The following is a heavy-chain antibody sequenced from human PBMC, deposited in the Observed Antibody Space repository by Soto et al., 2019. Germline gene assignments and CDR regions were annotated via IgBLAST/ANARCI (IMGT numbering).Heavy chain of an antibody. CDR2: IFPMFGTA. CDR3: ARVGPAHYYDSSGYYSPLDY. J-gene: IGHJ4*02. CDR1: GDTFSSYA. Sequence: QVQLVQSGAEVKKPGSSVKVSCKASGDTFSSYAINWVRQAPGQGLEWMGGIFPMFGTANYAQKFKGRVTITAGESTSTVYMELSSLRSEDTAVYYCARVGPAHYYDSSGYYSPLDYWGQGTLVTVSS. V-gene: IGHV1-69*01. D-gene: IGHD3-22*01.